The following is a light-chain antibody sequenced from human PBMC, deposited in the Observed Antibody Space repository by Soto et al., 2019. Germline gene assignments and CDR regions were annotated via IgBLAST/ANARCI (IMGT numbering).Light chain of an antibody. Sequence: QSVLTQPASVSGSPGQSITISCTGTSSDVGGYNYVSWYQQHPGKAPKFMTYDVSNRPSGVSTRFSGSKSGNTASLTISGLQAEDEADYYCNSYTTSNTRQIVFGTGPKLTVL. J-gene: IGLJ1*01. CDR3: NSYTTSNTRQIV. CDR1: SSDVGGYNY. V-gene: IGLV2-14*01. CDR2: DVS.